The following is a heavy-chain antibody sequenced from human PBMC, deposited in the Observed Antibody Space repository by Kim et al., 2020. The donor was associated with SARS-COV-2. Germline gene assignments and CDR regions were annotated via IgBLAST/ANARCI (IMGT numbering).Heavy chain of an antibody. Sequence: TNYADSVEGRFTISRDNAKNSLYLQMNSLGAEDTAIYYCARVRIAVAGSDFWGQGTLVTVSS. CDR3: ARVRIAVAGSDF. CDR2: T. D-gene: IGHD6-19*01. J-gene: IGHJ4*02. V-gene: IGHV3-11*06.